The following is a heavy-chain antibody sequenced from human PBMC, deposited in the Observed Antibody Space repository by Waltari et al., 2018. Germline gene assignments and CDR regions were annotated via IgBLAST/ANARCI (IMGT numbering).Heavy chain of an antibody. Sequence: QVQLQESGPGLVKPSGTLSVTCAVSADSMSPPYWWRWVRQPPGKGLEWIGQIHGSGRSNYNPSLESRVTVSIDTSTNQVSLGVTSATAADTAVYYCARDRGRGLFLDSWGQGTLVTVSP. D-gene: IGHD2-15*01. CDR2: IHGSGRS. CDR1: ADSMSPPYW. V-gene: IGHV4-4*02. J-gene: IGHJ4*02. CDR3: ARDRGRGLFLDS.